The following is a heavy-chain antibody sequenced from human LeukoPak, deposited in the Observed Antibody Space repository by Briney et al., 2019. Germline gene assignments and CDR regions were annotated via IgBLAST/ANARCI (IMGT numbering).Heavy chain of an antibody. CDR2: ISSSSSYI. J-gene: IGHJ6*04. V-gene: IGHV3-21*01. CDR1: GFTFSSYS. Sequence: GGSLRLSCAASGFTFSSYSMNWVRQAPGKGLEWVSSISSSSSYIYYADSVKGRFTISRDNAENSLCLQMNSLRAEDTAVYYCARSRHYYGSGGYYYYGMDVWGKGTTVTVSS. D-gene: IGHD3-10*01. CDR3: ARSRHYYGSGGYYYYGMDV.